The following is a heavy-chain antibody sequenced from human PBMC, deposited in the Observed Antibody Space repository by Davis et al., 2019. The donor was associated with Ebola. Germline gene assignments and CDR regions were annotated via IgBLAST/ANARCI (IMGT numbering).Heavy chain of an antibody. D-gene: IGHD1-26*01. CDR3: AKEGSQWELRAKNWFDP. J-gene: IGHJ5*02. CDR2: IRYDGSNK. CDR1: GFTFSSYG. Sequence: GSLKISCAASGFTFSSYGMHWVRQAPGKGLEWVAFIRYDGSNKYYADSVKGRFTISRDNSKNTLYLHMTSLRAEDTAVYYCAKEGSQWELRAKNWFDPWGQGTLVTVSS. V-gene: IGHV3-30*02.